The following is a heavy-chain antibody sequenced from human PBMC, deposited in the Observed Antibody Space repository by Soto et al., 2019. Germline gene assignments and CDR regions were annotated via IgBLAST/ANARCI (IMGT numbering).Heavy chain of an antibody. D-gene: IGHD1-1*01. Sequence: QVQLQESGPGLVKPSETLSLTCTVSGGSISSYYWSWIRQPAGKGLEWIGRIYTSGSTNYNPSLKSRVTMSVDTSKNNSALKLSSVTAAAAAVYYCGSITPAGTTEGGMDVWGQGTTVTVSS. J-gene: IGHJ6*02. CDR1: GGSISSYY. CDR2: IYTSGST. V-gene: IGHV4-4*07. CDR3: GSITPAGTTEGGMDV.